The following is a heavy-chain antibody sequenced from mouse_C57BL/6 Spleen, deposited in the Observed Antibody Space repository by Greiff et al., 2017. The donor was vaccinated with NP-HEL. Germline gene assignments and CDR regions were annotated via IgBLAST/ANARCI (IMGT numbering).Heavy chain of an antibody. CDR2: IWSGGGT. CDR3: ARKRSIYYGDYYAMDY. J-gene: IGHJ4*01. D-gene: IGHD2-13*01. V-gene: IGHV2-2*01. CDR1: GFSLTSYG. Sequence: QVQLKESGPGLVQPSQSLSITCTVSGFSLTSYGVHWVRQSPGQGLEWLGVIWSGGGTDYNAAFISRLSISKDNSKSQVFFKMNSLQADDTAIYYCARKRSIYYGDYYAMDYWGQGTSVTVSS.